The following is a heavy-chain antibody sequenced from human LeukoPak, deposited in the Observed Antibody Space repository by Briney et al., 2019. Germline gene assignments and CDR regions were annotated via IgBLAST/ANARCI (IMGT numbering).Heavy chain of an antibody. CDR3: ARDHYSWFDP. J-gene: IGHJ5*02. CDR1: GFTFSSCA. CDR2: ISGTGGTT. V-gene: IGHV3-23*01. Sequence: HPGGSLRLSCVGSGFTFSSCAMIWVRQTPGKGLEWVSVISGTGGTTYDADSVKGRFTISRDNSKNTLYLQMNSLRAEDTAVYYCARDHYSWFDPWGQGTLVTVSS.